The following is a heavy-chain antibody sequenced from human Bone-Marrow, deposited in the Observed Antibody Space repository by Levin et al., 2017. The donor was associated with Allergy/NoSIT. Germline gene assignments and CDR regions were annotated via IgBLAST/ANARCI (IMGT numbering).Heavy chain of an antibody. V-gene: IGHV3-9*01. CDR1: GFTFTDYA. CDR3: ERHKYYGGNGYYDYGMDV. J-gene: IGHJ6*02. Sequence: GGSLRLSCAASGFTFTDYAIHWIRQAPGRGLEWVSGVSWNSGTIGYADSVKGRFTISRDNAKNSLYLQMNSLRTEDTALYFCERHKYYGGNGYYDYGMDVWGQGTSVTVSS. CDR2: VSWNSGTI. D-gene: IGHD4-23*01.